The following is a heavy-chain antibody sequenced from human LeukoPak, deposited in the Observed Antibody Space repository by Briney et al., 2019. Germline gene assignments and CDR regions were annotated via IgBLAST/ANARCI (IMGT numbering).Heavy chain of an antibody. D-gene: IGHD3-22*01. CDR3: AKNYDSSGYYPNWFDP. CDR1: GFTFSSYA. V-gene: IGHV3-23*01. CDR2: ISGSGGST. J-gene: IGHJ5*02. Sequence: PGGSLRLSCAASGFTFSSYAMSWVRQAPAKGLEWVSAISGSGGSTYYADSVKGRFTISRDNSKNTLYLQMNSLRAEDTAVYYCAKNYDSSGYYPNWFDPWGQGTLVTVSS.